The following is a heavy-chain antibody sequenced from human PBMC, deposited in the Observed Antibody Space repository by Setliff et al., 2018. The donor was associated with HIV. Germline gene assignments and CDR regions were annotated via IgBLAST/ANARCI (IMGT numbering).Heavy chain of an antibody. Sequence: RGESLKISCKGSGYMLASYWINWVRQVPGKGLEWMARIDPSDSDTNFSPSFQGHVTISVDRSITTAYLQWSSLKATDTAMYFCARSGGPTYNYDSSGHYPDYWGQGTLVTVSS. J-gene: IGHJ4*02. V-gene: IGHV5-10-1*01. CDR2: IDPSDSDT. CDR1: GYMLASYW. CDR3: ARSGGPTYNYDSSGHYPDY. D-gene: IGHD3-22*01.